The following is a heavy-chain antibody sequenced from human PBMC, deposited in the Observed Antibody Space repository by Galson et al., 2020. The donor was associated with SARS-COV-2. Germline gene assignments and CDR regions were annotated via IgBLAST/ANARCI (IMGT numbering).Heavy chain of an antibody. Sequence: GGSLRLSCAASGFTFSSYGMHWVRQAPGKGLEWVAVIWYDGSNKYYADSVKGRFTISRDNSKNTLYLQMNSLRAEDTAVYYCARDFGIGFGGDYWGQGTLVTVSS. CDR2: IWYDGSNK. CDR1: GFTFSSYG. J-gene: IGHJ4*02. D-gene: IGHD3-16*01. CDR3: ARDFGIGFGGDY. V-gene: IGHV3-33*01.